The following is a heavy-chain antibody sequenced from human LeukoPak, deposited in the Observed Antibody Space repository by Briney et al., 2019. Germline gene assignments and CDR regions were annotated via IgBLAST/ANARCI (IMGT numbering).Heavy chain of an antibody. Sequence: ASVKVSCKASGYTFTGYYIHWVRQAPGQGLEWMGWINPNSGGTNCAQKFQGRVTMTRDTSISTAYMELSRLRFDDTAVYYCATSYYFDSSGYYGCDSWGQGTLVTVSS. J-gene: IGHJ5*01. V-gene: IGHV1-2*02. D-gene: IGHD3-22*01. CDR2: INPNSGGT. CDR1: GYTFTGYY. CDR3: ATSYYFDSSGYYGCDS.